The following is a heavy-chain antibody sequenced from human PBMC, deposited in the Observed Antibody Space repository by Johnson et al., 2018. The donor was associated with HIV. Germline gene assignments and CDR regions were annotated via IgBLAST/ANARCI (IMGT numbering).Heavy chain of an antibody. J-gene: IGHJ3*02. CDR3: AKDLRGGNRRDACDI. CDR2: IKEDGSDK. D-gene: IGHD1-14*01. V-gene: IGHV3-7*01. CDR1: GFTFSSYG. Sequence: QLVESGGGVVQPGGSLRLSCVASGFTFSSYGMHWVRQAPGKGLEWVANIKEDGSDKYYVDSLKGRFSISRDNAKKSLYLQMSNLRAEDTDVYYCAKDLRGGNRRDACDIWGQGTIVTVCS.